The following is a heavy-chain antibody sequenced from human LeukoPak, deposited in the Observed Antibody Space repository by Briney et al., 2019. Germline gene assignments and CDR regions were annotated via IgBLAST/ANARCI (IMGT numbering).Heavy chain of an antibody. Sequence: ASVKVSCKASGYTFTSYDINWVRQATGQGLEWTGWMNPNSGNTGYAQKFQGRVTITRNTSISTAYMELSSLRSEDTAVYYCARGRDDYGDYCDYWGQGTLVTVSS. V-gene: IGHV1-8*03. CDR2: MNPNSGNT. J-gene: IGHJ4*02. CDR3: ARGRDDYGDYCDY. D-gene: IGHD4-17*01. CDR1: GYTFTSYD.